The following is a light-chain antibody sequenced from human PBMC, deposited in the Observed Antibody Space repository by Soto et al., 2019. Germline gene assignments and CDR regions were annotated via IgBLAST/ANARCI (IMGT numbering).Light chain of an antibody. V-gene: IGLV1-51*01. J-gene: IGLJ2*01. Sequence: QSVLTQPPSVSAAPGQKVTISCSGSNSNIGKNYVSWYQQLLGTAPKLLIYDNNKRPSGIPDRFSGSKSGTSATLGITGLQTGDEADYYCGTWDSSLSAVVFGGGTKLTVL. CDR3: GTWDSSLSAVV. CDR2: DNN. CDR1: NSNIGKNY.